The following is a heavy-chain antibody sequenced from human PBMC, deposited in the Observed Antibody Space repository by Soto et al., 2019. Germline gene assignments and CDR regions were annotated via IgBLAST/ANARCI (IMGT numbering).Heavy chain of an antibody. Sequence: EVQLVESGGGLVKPGGSLRLSCAASGFTFSNAWMSWVRQAPGKGLEWVGRIKSKTDGGTTDYAAPVKGRFTISRDDSKNTLYLQMNSLKTEDTAVYCCTTDTYYYDSSGYYYVSPFWSDYWGQGTLVTVSS. V-gene: IGHV3-15*01. D-gene: IGHD3-22*01. J-gene: IGHJ4*02. CDR2: IKSKTDGGTT. CDR1: GFTFSNAW. CDR3: TTDTYYYDSSGYYYVSPFWSDY.